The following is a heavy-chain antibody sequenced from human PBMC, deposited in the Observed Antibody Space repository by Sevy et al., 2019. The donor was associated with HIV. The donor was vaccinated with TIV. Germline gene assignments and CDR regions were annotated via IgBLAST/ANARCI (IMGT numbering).Heavy chain of an antibody. CDR3: ASGTGV. J-gene: IGHJ4*02. Sequence: ASVKVSCKTSGYTFTTFYVHWVRQAPGKGLEWMGIIIPSGGSTTYAQKFQGRVTMTRDTSTSTVYMELRSLRSEDTAVYYCASGTGVWGQGTPVTVSS. D-gene: IGHD1-26*01. CDR2: IIPSGGST. CDR1: GYTFTTFY. V-gene: IGHV1-46*01.